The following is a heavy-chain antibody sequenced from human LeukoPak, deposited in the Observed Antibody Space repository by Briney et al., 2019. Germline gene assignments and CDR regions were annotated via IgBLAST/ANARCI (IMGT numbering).Heavy chain of an antibody. CDR3: VRDIAGSEYDNSGVY. V-gene: IGHV1-2*02. J-gene: IGHJ4*02. CDR2: INPKRGDT. CDR1: GYTFTGYY. Sequence: ASVNVSCKASGYTFTGYYIHWVRQAPGQGLEWMGWINPKRGDTDYAQRFQGRITMARDTSMSTAFMELYSLTSDDTAVYYCVRDIAGSEYDNSGVYWGQGTLVTVS. D-gene: IGHD3-22*01.